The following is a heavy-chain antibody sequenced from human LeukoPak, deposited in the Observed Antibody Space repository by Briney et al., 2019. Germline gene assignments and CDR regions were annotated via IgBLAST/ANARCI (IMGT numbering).Heavy chain of an antibody. CDR2: TSNSGNT. CDR1: GGSLSGYY. V-gene: IGHV4-34*01. D-gene: IGHD3-10*01. J-gene: IGHJ6*03. Sequence: SETLSLTCAVYGGSLSGYYWSWIRQPPGKGLEWIGETSNSGNTNYDPSLKSRVTISVDTSKNQFSLKLSSVTAADTAVYFCARTNAQLWYGGYYYYMDVRGKGTTVTVSS. CDR3: ARTNAQLWYGGYYYYMDV.